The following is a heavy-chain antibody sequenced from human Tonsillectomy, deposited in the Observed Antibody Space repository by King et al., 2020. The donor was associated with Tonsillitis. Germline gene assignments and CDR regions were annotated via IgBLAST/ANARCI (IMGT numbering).Heavy chain of an antibody. J-gene: IGHJ3*02. CDR2: IYYSGST. D-gene: IGHD2-2*01. Sequence: PLQESGPGLVKPSETLSLTCTVSGGSISSYYWSWIRQPPGKGLEWIGYIYYSGSTNYNPSLKSRVTISVDTSKNQFSLKLNSVTAADTAVYYCARDLVPDAFDIWGQGTMVTVSS. V-gene: IGHV4-59*01. CDR1: GGSISSYY. CDR3: ARDLVPDAFDI.